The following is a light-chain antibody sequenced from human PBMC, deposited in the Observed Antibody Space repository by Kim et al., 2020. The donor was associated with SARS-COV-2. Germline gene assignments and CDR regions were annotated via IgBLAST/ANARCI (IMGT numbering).Light chain of an antibody. CDR1: QSIGDW. V-gene: IGKV1-5*03. Sequence: DIQMTQSPSTLSASVGDRVTITCRASQSIGDWLAWYQQKPGKVPNLLIFKASTLESGVPSRFSGSGSGTEFTLTISSLQPDDVATYYCQHILFGQGTKLEI. CDR2: KAS. J-gene: IGKJ2*01. CDR3: QHIL.